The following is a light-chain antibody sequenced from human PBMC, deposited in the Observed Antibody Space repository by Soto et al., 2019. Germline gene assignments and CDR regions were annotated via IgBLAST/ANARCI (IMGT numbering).Light chain of an antibody. V-gene: IGLV4-69*01. CDR3: QTWGTGSAIVV. J-gene: IGLJ7*01. Sequence: QPVLTQSPSASASLGASVKLTCTLSSGHSNYAIAWHQQQPEKGPRYLMKVNSGGSHIKGDGIPDRCSGSSSGAERYLFISSLQSEDEADYYCQTWGTGSAIVVFGGGTQLTVL. CDR2: VNSGGSH. CDR1: SGHSNYA.